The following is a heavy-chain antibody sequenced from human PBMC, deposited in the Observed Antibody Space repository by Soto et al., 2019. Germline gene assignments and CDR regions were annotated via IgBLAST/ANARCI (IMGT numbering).Heavy chain of an antibody. CDR3: ARDGTYYYGSGSFGYYYGMDV. J-gene: IGHJ6*02. CDR2: ISAYNGNT. D-gene: IGHD3-10*01. CDR1: GYTFTSYG. V-gene: IGHV1-18*04. Sequence: ASVKVSCKASGYTFTSYGISWVRQAPGQGLEWMGWISAYNGNTNYAQKLQGRVTMTTDTSTSTAYMELRSLRSDDTAVYYCARDGTYYYGSGSFGYYYGMDVWGQGTTVTVSS.